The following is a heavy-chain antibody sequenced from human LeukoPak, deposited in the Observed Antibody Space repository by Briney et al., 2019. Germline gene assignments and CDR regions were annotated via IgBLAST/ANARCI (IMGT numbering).Heavy chain of an antibody. Sequence: ASVTVSCKASGGTFSSYAISWVRQAPGQGLEWMGGIIPIFGTANYAQKFQGRVTITTDESTSTAYMELSSLTSEDTAVYYCARTPAAYRYYFDYGGQGTLVTVSA. J-gene: IGHJ4*02. CDR2: IIPIFGTA. D-gene: IGHD2-2*01. V-gene: IGHV1-69*05. CDR3: ARTPAAYRYYFDY. CDR1: GGTFSSYA.